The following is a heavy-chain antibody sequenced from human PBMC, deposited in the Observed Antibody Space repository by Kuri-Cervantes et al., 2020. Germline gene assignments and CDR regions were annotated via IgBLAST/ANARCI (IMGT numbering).Heavy chain of an antibody. CDR2: ISSSGSTI. D-gene: IGHD2-21*02. Sequence: GESLKISCAASGFTFSDYYMSWIRQAPGKGLEWVSYISSSGSTIYYADSVKGRFTISRDNSKNTLYLQMNSLRAEDTAVYYCARDVAYCGGDCYSLGWYFDLWGRGTLVTVSS. CDR3: ARDVAYCGGDCYSLGWYFDL. V-gene: IGHV3-11*04. J-gene: IGHJ2*01. CDR1: GFTFSDYY.